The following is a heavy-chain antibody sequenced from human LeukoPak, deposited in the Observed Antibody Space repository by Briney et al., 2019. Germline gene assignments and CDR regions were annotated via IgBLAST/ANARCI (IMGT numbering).Heavy chain of an antibody. D-gene: IGHD3-9*01. CDR2: INHSGST. CDR3: ARGSRLTGTFDI. CDR1: GGSFSGYY. Sequence: SETLSLTCALYGGSFSGYYWSWIRQPPGEGLEWIGEINHSGSTNYSPSLKSRVTISLDTSKNQFSLKLSSVTAADTAVYYCARGSRLTGTFDIWGQGTMVTVPS. J-gene: IGHJ3*02. V-gene: IGHV4-34*01.